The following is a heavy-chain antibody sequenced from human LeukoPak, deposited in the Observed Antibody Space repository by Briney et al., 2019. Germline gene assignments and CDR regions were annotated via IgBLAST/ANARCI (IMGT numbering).Heavy chain of an antibody. V-gene: IGHV3-53*01. CDR2: IYSGGST. CDR3: ARDPGRQLVDY. D-gene: IGHD6-13*01. Sequence: GGSLRLSCAASGFTVSSNYMSWVRQAPGKGLEWVSVIYSGGSTYYADSVKGRFTISRDNSKNTLYLQMNSLRAEDTAVYYCARDPGRQLVDYWGQGTLVTVSS. J-gene: IGHJ4*02. CDR1: GFTVSSNY.